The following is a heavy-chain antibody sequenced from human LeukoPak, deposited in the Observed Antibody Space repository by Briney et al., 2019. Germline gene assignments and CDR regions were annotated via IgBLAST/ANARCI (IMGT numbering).Heavy chain of an antibody. CDR1: GFTFSSYG. Sequence: GGSLRLSCAASGFTFSSYGMHWVRQAPGKGLEWVAFIRYDGSNKYYADSVKGRFTISRDNSKNTLYLQMNSLRVEDTAVYYCFGPNNYYGSSGYYDAFDIWGQGTMVTVSS. CDR3: FGPNNYYGSSGYYDAFDI. D-gene: IGHD3-22*01. V-gene: IGHV3-30*02. CDR2: IRYDGSNK. J-gene: IGHJ3*02.